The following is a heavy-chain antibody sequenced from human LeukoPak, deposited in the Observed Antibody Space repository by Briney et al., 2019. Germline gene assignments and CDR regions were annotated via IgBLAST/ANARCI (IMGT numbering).Heavy chain of an antibody. CDR2: INPSGGST. J-gene: IGHJ4*02. CDR3: ARDRSDYYGSSGYKDY. CDR1: GYTFTSYY. Sequence: EASVKVSCKASGYTFTSYYMHWVRQAPGQGLEWMGIINPSGGSTSYAQKFQGRVTMTRDTSTSTVYMELSSLRSEDTAVYYCARDRSDYYGSSGYKDYWGQGTLVTVSS. D-gene: IGHD3-22*01. V-gene: IGHV1-46*01.